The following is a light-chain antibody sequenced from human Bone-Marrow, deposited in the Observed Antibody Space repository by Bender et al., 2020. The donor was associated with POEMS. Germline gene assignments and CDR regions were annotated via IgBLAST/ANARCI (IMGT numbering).Light chain of an antibody. CDR3: QSYDNSLGGWV. CDR1: SGDIGNYNL. Sequence: QSALSQPASVSGSPGQSITISCTGTSGDIGNYNLVSWFQHHPGKVPKLLNYEGSQRPSGVSTRFSGSKSANAASLAITGLQAEDEGDYYCQSYDNSLGGWVFGGGTKLTVL. V-gene: IGLV2-14*02. CDR2: EGS. J-gene: IGLJ3*02.